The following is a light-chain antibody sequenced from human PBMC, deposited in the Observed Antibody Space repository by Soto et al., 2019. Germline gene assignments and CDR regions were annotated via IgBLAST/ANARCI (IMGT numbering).Light chain of an antibody. CDR1: QSVSSSY. J-gene: IGKJ5*01. Sequence: EVVLTQSPGTLSLSPGERATLSCRASQSVSSSYLAWYQQKPGQAPRLLIHGASSRATGIPDRISGSGSGTDFTLTISRLEPEDFAVYYCQQYGSSPITFGQGTRLQIK. CDR3: QQYGSSPIT. CDR2: GAS. V-gene: IGKV3-20*01.